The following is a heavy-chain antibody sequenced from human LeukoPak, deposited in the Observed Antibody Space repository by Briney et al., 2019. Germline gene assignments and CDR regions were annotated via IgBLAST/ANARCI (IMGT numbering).Heavy chain of an antibody. CDR1: GYTFTSYD. Sequence: ASVKVSCKASGYTFTSYDNNWVRQATGQGLEWMGWMNPNSGNTGYAQKFQGRVTMTRNTSINTAYMELSSLRSEDTAVYYCARAPEWGKSNYYYYMDVWGKGTTVTVSS. J-gene: IGHJ6*03. CDR2: MNPNSGNT. V-gene: IGHV1-8*01. CDR3: ARAPEWGKSNYYYYMDV. D-gene: IGHD1-26*01.